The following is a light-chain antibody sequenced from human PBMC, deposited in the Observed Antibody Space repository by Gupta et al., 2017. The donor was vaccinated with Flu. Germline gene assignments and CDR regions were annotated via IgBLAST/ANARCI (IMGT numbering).Light chain of an antibody. V-gene: IGLV2-8*01. CDR2: EVN. CDR1: SSDVGGYNY. J-gene: IGLJ2*01. CDR3: CSYGGSKF. Sequence: QSALTQPPSASGSPGQSVTISCTGTSSDVGGYNYVSLYQQHPGKAPKLIIYEVNKRPSGVPDRFSGSKSGNTASLTVSGLLAEDEADYYCCSYGGSKFFGGGTKLTVL.